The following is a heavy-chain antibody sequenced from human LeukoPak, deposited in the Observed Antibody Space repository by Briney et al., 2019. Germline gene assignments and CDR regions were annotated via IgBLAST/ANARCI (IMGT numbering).Heavy chain of an antibody. CDR1: GFTFSSYA. V-gene: IGHV3-30-3*01. J-gene: IGHJ3*02. CDR2: ISYDGSNK. Sequence: PGGSLRLSCAASGFTFSSYAVHWVRQAPGKGLEWVAVISYDGSNKYYADSVKGRFTISRDNSKNTLYLQMNSLRGDDTAIYFCAKAYSAIDWSDAFDIWGQGTLVTVSS. D-gene: IGHD1-1*01. CDR3: AKAYSAIDWSDAFDI.